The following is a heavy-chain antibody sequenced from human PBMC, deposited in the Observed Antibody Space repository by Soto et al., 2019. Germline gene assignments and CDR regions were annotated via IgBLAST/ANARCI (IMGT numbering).Heavy chain of an antibody. CDR1: GYTFTSYG. CDR3: ARLQRSCTSTSCSQYYFDY. J-gene: IGHJ4*02. V-gene: IGHV1-18*01. Sequence: QVQLVQSGAEVKKPGASVKVSCKASGYTFTSYGISWVRQAPGQALEWMGWISAYNGNTNYAQKLQGRVTMTTDTSTSTAYMELRSLRSDDPAVYYCARLQRSCTSTSCSQYYFDYWGQGTLGTVSS. CDR2: ISAYNGNT. D-gene: IGHD2-2*01.